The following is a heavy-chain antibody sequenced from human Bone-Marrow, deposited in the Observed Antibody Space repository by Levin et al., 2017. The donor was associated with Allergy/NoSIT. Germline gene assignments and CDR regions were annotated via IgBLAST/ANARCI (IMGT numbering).Heavy chain of an antibody. CDR3: ARDYYRKHDY. J-gene: IGHJ4*02. D-gene: IGHD3-10*01. V-gene: IGHV3-7*01. CDR1: EFTFSTSW. Sequence: GWSLRLSCAASEFTFSTSWMTWVRQAAGKGLEWVATINQDGSETYYVDSVKGRFTISRDNAKNSLYLHMNSLRAEDTAVYYCARDYYRKHDYWGQGTLVTVSS. CDR2: INQDGSET.